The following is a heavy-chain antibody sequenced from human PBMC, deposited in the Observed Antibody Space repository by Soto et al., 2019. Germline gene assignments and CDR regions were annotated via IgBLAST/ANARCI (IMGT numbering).Heavy chain of an antibody. J-gene: IGHJ4*02. CDR3: AKDRTVAARHSDY. D-gene: IGHD6-6*01. CDR2: IYHSGST. Sequence: SATLSLTCAFSGYSISRGYYLVWLRPPPGKGLEWIGSIYHSGSTYYNPSLKSRVTISVDTSKNQFSLKLSSVTAADTAVYYCAKDRTVAARHSDYWGQGTQVTFS. CDR1: GYSISRGYY. V-gene: IGHV4-38-2*02.